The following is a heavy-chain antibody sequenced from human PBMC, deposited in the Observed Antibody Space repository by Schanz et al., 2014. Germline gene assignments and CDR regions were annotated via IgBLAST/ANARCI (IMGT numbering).Heavy chain of an antibody. CDR2: ISGSGGST. Sequence: EVQLVESGGGLVQPGGSLRLSCAASGFTFSSYWMSWVRQAPGKGLEWVSGISGSGGSTYYADSVKGRFTISRDNSKNTLYLQMNTLRAEDTAVYYCARDRGYCSGGSCLTFDYWGQGTLVTVSS. CDR3: ARDRGYCSGGSCLTFDY. V-gene: IGHV3-23*04. CDR1: GFTFSSYW. D-gene: IGHD2-15*01. J-gene: IGHJ4*02.